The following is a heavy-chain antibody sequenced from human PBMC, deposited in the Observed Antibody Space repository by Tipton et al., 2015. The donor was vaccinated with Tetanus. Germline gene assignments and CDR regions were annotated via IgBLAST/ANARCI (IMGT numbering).Heavy chain of an antibody. CDR1: GFNFSNYW. V-gene: IGHV3-74*03. CDR3: ARAHVVAGTVGFAP. J-gene: IGHJ5*02. Sequence: SLRPSCAASGFNFSNYWMHWVRQAPGKGLMWVSRINNDGNRTTYAASVKGRFTISRNNAENTVYLQMNSLRAEDTAVYYCARAHVVAGTVGFAPWGQGTLVTVSS. CDR2: INNDGNRT. D-gene: IGHD6-19*01.